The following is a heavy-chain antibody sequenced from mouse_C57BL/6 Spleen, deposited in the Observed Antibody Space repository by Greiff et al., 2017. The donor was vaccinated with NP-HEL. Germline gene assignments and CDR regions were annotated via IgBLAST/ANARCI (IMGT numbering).Heavy chain of an antibody. CDR3: VRHTTHYAMDY. D-gene: IGHD6-1*01. CDR1: GFSFNTYA. CDR2: IRSKSNNYAT. J-gene: IGHJ4*01. Sequence: EVKLVESGGGLVQPKGSLTLSCAASGFSFNTYAMNWVRQAPGKGLEWVARIRSKSNNYATYYADSVKDRFTISRDDSESMLYLQMNNLKTEDTAMYYCVRHTTHYAMDYWGQGTSVTVSS. V-gene: IGHV10-1*01.